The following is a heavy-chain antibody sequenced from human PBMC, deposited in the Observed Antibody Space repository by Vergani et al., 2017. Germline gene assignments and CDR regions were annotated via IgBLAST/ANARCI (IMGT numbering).Heavy chain of an antibody. Sequence: QVQLQESGPGLVKPSETLSLTCTVSGGSISSYYWSWTRQPPGKGLEWIGYIYYSGSTNYNPSLKSRVTISVDTSKNQFSLKLSSVTAADTAVYYCARTPGIXIFGVVTLGWGMDVWGQGP. V-gene: IGHV4-59*01. D-gene: IGHD3-3*01. CDR2: IYYSGST. J-gene: IGHJ6*02. CDR1: GGSISSYY. CDR3: ARTPGIXIFGVVTLGWGMDV.